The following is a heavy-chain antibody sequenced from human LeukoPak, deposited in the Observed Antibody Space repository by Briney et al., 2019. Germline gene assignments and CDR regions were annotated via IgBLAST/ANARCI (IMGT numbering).Heavy chain of an antibody. D-gene: IGHD6-13*01. V-gene: IGHV4-30-2*01. CDR2: IYHSGST. CDR1: GGSISSGGYS. Sequence: SETLSLTCAVSGGSISSGGYSWSWIRQPPGKGLEWIGYIYHSGSTYYNPSLKSRVTISVDRSKNQFSLKLSSVTAADTAVYYCARGLDSSSLYYFDYWGQGTLVTVSS. J-gene: IGHJ4*02. CDR3: ARGLDSSSLYYFDY.